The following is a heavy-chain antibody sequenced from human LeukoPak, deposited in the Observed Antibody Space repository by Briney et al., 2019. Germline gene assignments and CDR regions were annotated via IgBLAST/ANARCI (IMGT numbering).Heavy chain of an antibody. V-gene: IGHV3-9*01. J-gene: IGHJ6*03. CDR2: ISWNSGSI. CDR3: ARGGTMVRGVHMDV. Sequence: PGRSLRLSCAASGFTFDDYAMNWVRQAPGKGLEWVSGISWNSGSIGYADSVKGRFTISRDNAKNSLYLQMNSLGAEDTAVYYCARGGTMVRGVHMDVWGKGTTVTVSS. CDR1: GFTFDDYA. D-gene: IGHD3-10*01.